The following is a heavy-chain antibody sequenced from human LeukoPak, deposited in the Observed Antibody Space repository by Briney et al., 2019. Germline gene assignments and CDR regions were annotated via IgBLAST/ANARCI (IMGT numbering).Heavy chain of an antibody. CDR3: ATVGSGYSSSWYWFDP. Sequence: ASVKVSCKVSGYTLTELSMHWVRQAPGKGLEWMGGFDPEDGETIYAQKFQGRVTMTEDTSTDTAYTELSSLRSEDTAVYYCATVGSGYSSSWYWFDPWGQGTLVTVSS. V-gene: IGHV1-24*01. J-gene: IGHJ5*02. CDR1: GYTLTELS. D-gene: IGHD6-13*01. CDR2: FDPEDGET.